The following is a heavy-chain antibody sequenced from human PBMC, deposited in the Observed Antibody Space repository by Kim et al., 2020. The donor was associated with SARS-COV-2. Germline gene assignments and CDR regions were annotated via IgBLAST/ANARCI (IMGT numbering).Heavy chain of an antibody. Sequence: SETLSLTCTVSGGSISSYYWSWIRQPPGKGLEWIGYIYYSGSTNYNPSLKSRVTISVDTSKNQFSLKLSSVTAADTAVYYCARDGGVATIMRGNYYYYYGMDGWGQGTTVTVSS. CDR3: ARDGGVATIMRGNYYYYYGMDG. D-gene: IGHD5-12*01. CDR1: GGSISSYY. V-gene: IGHV4-59*01. J-gene: IGHJ6*02. CDR2: IYYSGST.